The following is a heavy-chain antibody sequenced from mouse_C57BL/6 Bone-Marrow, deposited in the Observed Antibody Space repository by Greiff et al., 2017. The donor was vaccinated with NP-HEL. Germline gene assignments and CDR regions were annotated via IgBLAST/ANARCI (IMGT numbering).Heavy chain of an antibody. J-gene: IGHJ2*01. V-gene: IGHV14-4*01. Sequence: EVKLVESGAELVRPGASVKLSCTASGFNIKDDYMHWVKQRPEQGLEWIGWIDPENGDTEYASKFQGKATITADTSSNTAYLQLSSLTSEDTAVYYCTTPPYYSNFYFDYWGQGTTLTVSS. D-gene: IGHD2-5*01. CDR1: GFNIKDDY. CDR2: IDPENGDT. CDR3: TTPPYYSNFYFDY.